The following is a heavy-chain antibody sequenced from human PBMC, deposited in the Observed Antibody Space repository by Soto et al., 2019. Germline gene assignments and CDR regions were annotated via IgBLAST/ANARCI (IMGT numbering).Heavy chain of an antibody. CDR2: ISAYNGNT. CDR3: ARGPNGYCSGGRCYWNWFDP. J-gene: IGHJ5*02. V-gene: IGHV1-18*01. Sequence: ASVKVSCKASGYTFTSYGISWVRQAPGQGLEWMGWISAYNGNTNYAQKLQGRVTMTTDTSTSTAYMELRSLRSDDTAVYYCARGPNGYCSGGRCYWNWFDPWGQGTLVTVSS. D-gene: IGHD2-15*01. CDR1: GYTFTSYG.